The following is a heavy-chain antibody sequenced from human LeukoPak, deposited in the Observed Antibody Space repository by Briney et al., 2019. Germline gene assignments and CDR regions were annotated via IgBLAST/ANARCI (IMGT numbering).Heavy chain of an antibody. J-gene: IGHJ4*02. CDR3: ARGGYCRSTSCHELDY. CDR2: ISVYNGNT. CDR1: GYTFNSYG. V-gene: IGHV1-18*01. D-gene: IGHD2-2*01. Sequence: ASVKVSCKASGYTFNSYGISWVRQAPGQGLEWMGWISVYNGNTNYAQKLQGRVTMTTDTSTTTAYMELRSLRSDDTAIYYCARGGYCRSTSCHELDYWGQGTLVTVSS.